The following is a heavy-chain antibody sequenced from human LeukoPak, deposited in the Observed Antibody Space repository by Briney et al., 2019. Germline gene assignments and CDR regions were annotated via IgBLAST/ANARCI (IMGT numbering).Heavy chain of an antibody. Sequence: PGRSLRLSCAASGFTFSSHWMHWVRQAPGKGLVWVSRIKSDGSSTNYADFVEGRFTISRDNAKNTVYLQINSLRAEDTAVYYCARDRSEYYYDSSGYYKGAYWGQGTLVTVSS. CDR3: ARDRSEYYYDSSGYYKGAY. V-gene: IGHV3-74*01. J-gene: IGHJ4*02. D-gene: IGHD3-22*01. CDR2: IKSDGSST. CDR1: GFTFSSHW.